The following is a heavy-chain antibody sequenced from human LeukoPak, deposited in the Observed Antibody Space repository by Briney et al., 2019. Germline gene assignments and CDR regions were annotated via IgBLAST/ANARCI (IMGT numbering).Heavy chain of an antibody. D-gene: IGHD6-19*01. J-gene: IGHJ4*02. CDR2: IKEDGSMQ. Sequence: GGSLRLSCVASGFTFSSYWMTWVRQAPGKGLEWLANIKEDGSMQYYLDSVRGRFTISRDDAKTSVYLQLNSLRADDTAVYYCARDVWTGVAVSDYWGQGTLVTVSS. CDR1: GFTFSSYW. V-gene: IGHV3-7*01. CDR3: ARDVWTGVAVSDY.